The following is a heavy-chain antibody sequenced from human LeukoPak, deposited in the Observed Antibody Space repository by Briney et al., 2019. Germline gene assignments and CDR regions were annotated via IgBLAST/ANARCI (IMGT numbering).Heavy chain of an antibody. CDR2: ISGSGGST. CDR3: AKPYDSGTFPPGY. V-gene: IGHV3-23*01. D-gene: IGHD3-10*01. J-gene: IGHJ4*02. Sequence: GGSLRLSCAASGFTFSSYAMSWVRQAPGKGLEWVSAISGSGGSTYYADSVNGPFHNFRDSSKNPVYLQMNRLSAEDTAVYYCAKPYDSGTFPPGYWGQGTLLTVSS. CDR1: GFTFSSYA.